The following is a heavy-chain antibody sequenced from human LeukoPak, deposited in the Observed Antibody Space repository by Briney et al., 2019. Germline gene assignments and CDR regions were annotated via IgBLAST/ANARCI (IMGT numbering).Heavy chain of an antibody. V-gene: IGHV4-59*01. D-gene: IGHD3-22*01. CDR3: ARHMYYYDSSGYYSGRIFDY. Sequence: SETLSLTCAVYGGSFSGYYWSWIRQPPGKGLEWIGYIYYSGSTNYNPSLKSRVTISVDTSKNQFSLKLSSVTAADTAVYYCARHMYYYDSSGYYSGRIFDYWGQGTLVTVSS. CDR1: GGSFSGYY. J-gene: IGHJ4*02. CDR2: IYYSGST.